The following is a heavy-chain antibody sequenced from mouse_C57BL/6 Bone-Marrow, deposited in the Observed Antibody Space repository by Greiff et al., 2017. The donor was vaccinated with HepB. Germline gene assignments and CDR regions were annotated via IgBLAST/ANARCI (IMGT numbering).Heavy chain of an antibody. D-gene: IGHD2-5*01. CDR2: IDPETGGT. CDR1: GYTFTDYE. CDR3: TRDYSNYVDY. V-gene: IGHV1-15*01. Sequence: VKLVESGAELVRPGASVTLSCKASGYTFTDYEMHWVKQTPVHGLEWIGAIDPETGGTAYNQKFKGKAILTADKSSSTAYMERRSLTSEDSAVYYCTRDYSNYVDYWGQGTTLTVSS. J-gene: IGHJ2*01.